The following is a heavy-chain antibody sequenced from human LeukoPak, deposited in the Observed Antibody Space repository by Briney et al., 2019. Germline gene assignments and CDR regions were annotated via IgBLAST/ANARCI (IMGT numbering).Heavy chain of an antibody. D-gene: IGHD4-17*01. J-gene: IGHJ4*02. V-gene: IGHV1-69*04. CDR3: ARDREDYGDSDY. Sequence: ASVKVSCKASGGTFSSYAISWVRQAPGQGLEWMGRIIPILGIANYAQKFQGRVTITADKSTSTAYVELSSLRSEDTAVYYCARDREDYGDSDYWGQGTLVTVSS. CDR2: IIPILGIA. CDR1: GGTFSSYA.